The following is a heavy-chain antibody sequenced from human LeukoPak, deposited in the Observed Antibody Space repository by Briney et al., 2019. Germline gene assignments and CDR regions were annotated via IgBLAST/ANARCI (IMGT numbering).Heavy chain of an antibody. CDR2: IGSDGTKK. CDR3: ARQMTSTRLFDS. J-gene: IGHJ4*02. CDR1: GFIFSDHA. D-gene: IGHD5/OR15-5a*01. V-gene: IGHV3-30*04. Sequence: GGSLRLSCVASGFIFSDHASHWVRQSPDKGLEWMALIGSDGTKKYYADSVQGRFTVSRENSKNTLFLQMNTVRADDTAVYFCARQMTSTRLFDSWGQGTLVTVSS.